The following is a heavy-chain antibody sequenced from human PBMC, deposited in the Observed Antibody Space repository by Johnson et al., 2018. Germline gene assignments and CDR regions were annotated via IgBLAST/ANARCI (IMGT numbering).Heavy chain of an antibody. Sequence: QVQLQESGPGLVKPSETXSITCTVSGGSISSYYWSWIRQPPGKGLEWIGYLYYSGSTNYNPALKSRVTISVDTYKNQSSLKLSPVTAADTAVYYCARGRTLNRELSTMDVWGQGTTVTVSS. CDR1: GGSISSYY. D-gene: IGHD1-7*01. J-gene: IGHJ6*02. CDR2: LYYSGST. CDR3: ARGRTLNRELSTMDV. V-gene: IGHV4-59*12.